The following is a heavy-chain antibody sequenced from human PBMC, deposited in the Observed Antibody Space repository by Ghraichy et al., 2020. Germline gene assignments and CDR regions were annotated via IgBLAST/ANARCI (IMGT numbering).Heavy chain of an antibody. D-gene: IGHD3-9*01. V-gene: IGHV1-2*02. CDR1: GSPFADYH. Sequence: ASVKVSCRASGSPFADYHIHWVRQAPGQGLEWMGWVDPKSGDTNYAQKFQARVTMTRDTSISTVFMVLSRLRVDDTAVYYCARRDWPSLPFYFDNWGQGALVTVSS. J-gene: IGHJ4*02. CDR3: ARRDWPSLPFYFDN. CDR2: VDPKSGDT.